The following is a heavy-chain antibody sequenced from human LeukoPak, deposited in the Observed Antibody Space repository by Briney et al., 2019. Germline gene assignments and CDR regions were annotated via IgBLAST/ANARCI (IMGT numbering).Heavy chain of an antibody. V-gene: IGHV4-39*07. D-gene: IGHD5-24*01. CDR2: IYYSGST. CDR1: GGSISSSSYY. J-gene: IGHJ4*02. CDR3: AREPLGGYNPYYFDY. Sequence: SETLSLTCTVSGGSISSSSYYWGWIRQPPGKGLEWIGSIYYSGSTYYNPSLKSRVTISVDTSKNQFSLKLSSVTAADTAVYYCAREPLGGYNPYYFDYWGQGTLVTVSS.